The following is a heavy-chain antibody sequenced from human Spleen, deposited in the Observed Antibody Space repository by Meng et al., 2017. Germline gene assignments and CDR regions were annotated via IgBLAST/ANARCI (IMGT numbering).Heavy chain of an antibody. CDR3: ARGPTTMAHDFDY. D-gene: IGHD4-11*01. V-gene: IGHV4-34*01. CDR1: GGSFSDYY. Sequence: QFHKWGAGVLKPSDTLSLPFLVSGGSFSDYYCRWIRQPPVKGLGWIGEIHHSGSTNYNPSLESRATISVATSQNNLSLKLSSVTAADSAVYYCARGPTTMAHDFDYWGQGTLVTVSS. CDR2: IHHSGST. J-gene: IGHJ4*02.